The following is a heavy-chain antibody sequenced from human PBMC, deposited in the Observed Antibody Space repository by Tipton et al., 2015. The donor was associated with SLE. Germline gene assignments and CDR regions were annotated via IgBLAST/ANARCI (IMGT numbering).Heavy chain of an antibody. CDR2: FSYSAPT. Sequence: TLSLTCTVSGGSISSRNWSWIRQPPGKGLEWIGHFSYSAPTYNPSLKSRVTMPLDTSKSQFSLKLSSVTPADTAVYYCATIDPDGHTGVTPGDNWGQGTLVTVSS. V-gene: IGHV4-59*11. CDR1: GGSISSRN. CDR3: ATIDPDGHTGVTPGDN. D-gene: IGHD2-8*02. J-gene: IGHJ4*02.